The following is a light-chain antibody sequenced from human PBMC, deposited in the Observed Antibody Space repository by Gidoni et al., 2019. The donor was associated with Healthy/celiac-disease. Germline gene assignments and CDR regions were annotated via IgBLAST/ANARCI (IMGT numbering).Light chain of an antibody. V-gene: IGKV1-39*01. CDR2: AAS. CDR3: QQSYSTPRA. CDR1: QSISSY. J-gene: IGKJ4*01. Sequence: DIQMTQSPSSLSASVGDRVTITCRASQSISSYLNLYQQKPGKAPTLLIFAASSLQSGVPSRFSGSGSGTDFTLTISSLQPEDFATYYCQQSYSTPRAFGRXTKVEIK.